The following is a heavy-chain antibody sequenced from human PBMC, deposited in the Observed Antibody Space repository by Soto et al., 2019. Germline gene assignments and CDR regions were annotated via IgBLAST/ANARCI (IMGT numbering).Heavy chain of an antibody. CDR2: IYYTGNT. J-gene: IGHJ3*02. CDR1: GASFSSGDYY. Sequence: QVQLQESGPGLVKPSQTLSLTCTVSGASFSSGDYYWNWIRQHPGKGLEWIGYIYYTGNTYYNPSLKSRVTISLDTSMNHFSLNLTSVTAADTAVYYCARPTGTIFSFDIWGQGTMVTVSS. CDR3: ARPTGTIFSFDI. V-gene: IGHV4-31*03. D-gene: IGHD3-3*01.